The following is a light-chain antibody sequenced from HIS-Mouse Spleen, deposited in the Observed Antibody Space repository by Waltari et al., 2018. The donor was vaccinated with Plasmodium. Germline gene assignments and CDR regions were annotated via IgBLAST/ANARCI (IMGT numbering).Light chain of an antibody. J-gene: IGKJ3*01. CDR2: GAS. Sequence: EIVMTQSPATLSVSPGERATLSCRASQSVSSNFAWYQQKPGQAPPLLIYGASTRATGIPARFSGSGSVTEFTLTISSLQSEDFAVYYCQQYNNWSFTFGPGTKVDIK. CDR3: QQYNNWSFT. V-gene: IGKV3-15*01. CDR1: QSVSSN.